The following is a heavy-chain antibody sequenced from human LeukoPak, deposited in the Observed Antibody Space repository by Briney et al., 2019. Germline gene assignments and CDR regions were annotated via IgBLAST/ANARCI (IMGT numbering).Heavy chain of an antibody. CDR3: ARDGAARGYGSAYYYMDV. CDR2: IYYSGST. D-gene: IGHD2-15*01. J-gene: IGHJ6*03. CDR1: GGSISSSSYY. V-gene: IGHV4-31*03. Sequence: SETLSLTCTVSGGSISSSSYYWGWIRQHPGKGLEWIGYIYYSGSTYYNPSLKSRVTISVDTSKNQFSLKLSSVTAADTAVYYCARDGAARGYGSAYYYMDVWGKGTTVTVSS.